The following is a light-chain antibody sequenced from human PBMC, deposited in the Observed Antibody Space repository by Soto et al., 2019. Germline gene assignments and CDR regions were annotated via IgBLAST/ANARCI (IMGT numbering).Light chain of an antibody. CDR2: KAS. CDR1: QSISSW. V-gene: IGKV1-5*03. Sequence: GDRVTITCRASQSISSWLAWYQQKPGKAPKLLIYKASSLESGVPSRFSGSGSGTEFTLTISSLQPDDFATYYCQQYNSYSTVGQGNKVAIK. CDR3: QQYNSYST. J-gene: IGKJ1*01.